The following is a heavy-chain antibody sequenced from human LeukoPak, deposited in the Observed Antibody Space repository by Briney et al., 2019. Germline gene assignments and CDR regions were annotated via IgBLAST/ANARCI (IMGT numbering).Heavy chain of an antibody. CDR2: INHSGST. D-gene: IGHD6-19*01. V-gene: IGHV4-34*01. CDR1: GGSFSGYY. J-gene: IGHJ4*02. Sequence: SETLSLTCAVYGGSFSGYYWSWIRQPPGKGLEWIGEINHSGSTNYNPSLKSRVTISVDTSKNQFSLKLSSVTAADTVVYYCARVYPTYSSGWYDIDYWGQGTLVTVSS. CDR3: ARVYPTYSSGWYDIDY.